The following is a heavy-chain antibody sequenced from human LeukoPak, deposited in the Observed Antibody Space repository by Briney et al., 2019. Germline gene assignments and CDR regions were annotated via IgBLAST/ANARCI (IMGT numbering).Heavy chain of an antibody. D-gene: IGHD3-10*01. CDR1: GGSISSYY. V-gene: IGHV4-59*01. CDR2: IYYSGST. Sequence: PSETLSLTCTVSGGSISSYYWSWIRQPPGKGLEWIGYIYYSGSTNYNPSLKSRVTITVDTSKNQSSLKLSSVTAADTAVYYCAREDGSGSYYSYFDYWGQGTLVTVSS. J-gene: IGHJ4*02. CDR3: AREDGSGSYYSYFDY.